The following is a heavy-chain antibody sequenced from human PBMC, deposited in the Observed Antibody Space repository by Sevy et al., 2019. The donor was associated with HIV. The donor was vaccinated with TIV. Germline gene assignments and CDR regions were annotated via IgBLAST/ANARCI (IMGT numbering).Heavy chain of an antibody. D-gene: IGHD3-10*01. CDR1: GFTFSDAA. Sequence: GGSLRLSCAASGFTFSDAAMHWVRQASGKGLEWIGRIRSKANTYTTAYAASVKGRFIIARDDSKNTAYLQMNRLRPEDTAKYCCTFSSDYYKYGWDVWGQGTTVTVSS. J-gene: IGHJ6*02. CDR2: IRSKANTYTT. V-gene: IGHV3-73*01. CDR3: TFSSDYYKYGWDV.